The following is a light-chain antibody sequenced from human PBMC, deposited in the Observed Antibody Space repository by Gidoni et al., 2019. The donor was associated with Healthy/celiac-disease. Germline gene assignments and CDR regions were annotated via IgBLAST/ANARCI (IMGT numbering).Light chain of an antibody. J-gene: IGLJ2*01. CDR2: DNN. Sequence: QSVLTQPHSVSASPGQKVTISCSGSSSNIGNNYVSWYQQHPGTAPKLLIYDNNKRPSGIPNRFSGSKSGTSATLGITGLQTGDEADYYCGTWDSSLSAVVFGGGTKLTV. CDR3: GTWDSSLSAVV. V-gene: IGLV1-51*01. CDR1: SSNIGNNY.